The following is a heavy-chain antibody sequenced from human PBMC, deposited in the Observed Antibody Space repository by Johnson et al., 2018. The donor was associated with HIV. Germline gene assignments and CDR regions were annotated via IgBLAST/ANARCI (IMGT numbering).Heavy chain of an antibody. Sequence: QVQLVESGGGVVQPGRSLRLACAASAFTFSNYAMHWVRQAPGKGLEWVAVISYDGSSKYYAESLKGRISISRDNSMNTLYLQMNSLRAEDTALYYCAKDIRGIAVAGAFCIWGQGTMVTVSS. CDR2: ISYDGSSK. CDR3: AKDIRGIAVAGAFCI. J-gene: IGHJ3*02. CDR1: AFTFSNYA. D-gene: IGHD6-19*01. V-gene: IGHV3-30-3*01.